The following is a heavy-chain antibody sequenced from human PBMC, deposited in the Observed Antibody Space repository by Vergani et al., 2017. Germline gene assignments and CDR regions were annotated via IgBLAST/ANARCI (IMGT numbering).Heavy chain of an antibody. CDR3: ATKSFSTTGGQTMDFMI. J-gene: IGHJ6*04. Sequence: QVHLVESGAGVVQPGWSLRLSCVVSGFTFSYYGMHWVRQAPGKELERESVISYDGTQKCYADSVKGRFTISRDKSKSTLYLQMNSLRTEDTAVYYCATKSFSTTGGQTMDFMIWGKGTMVTVSS. CDR1: GFTFSYYG. D-gene: IGHD1-1*01. CDR2: ISYDGTQK. V-gene: IGHV3-30*03.